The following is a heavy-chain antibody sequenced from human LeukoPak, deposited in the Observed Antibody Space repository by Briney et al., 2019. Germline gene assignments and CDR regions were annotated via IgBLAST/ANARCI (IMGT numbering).Heavy chain of an antibody. CDR2: ISSSGSTI. J-gene: IGHJ4*02. V-gene: IGHV3-11*04. D-gene: IGHD3-3*02. CDR1: GFTFSDYY. CDR3: ARDIFSPKDISVFVRAPGY. Sequence: GGSLRLSCAASGFTFSDYYMSWIRQAPGKGLEWVSYISSSGSTIYYADSVKGRFTISRDNAKNSLYLQMNSLRAEDTAVYYFARDIFSPKDISVFVRAPGYWAQGPLATVSP.